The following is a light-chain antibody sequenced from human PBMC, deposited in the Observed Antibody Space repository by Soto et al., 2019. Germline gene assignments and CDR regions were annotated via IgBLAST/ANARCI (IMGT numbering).Light chain of an antibody. V-gene: IGKV4-1*01. CDR1: QSVLYSSNNKNV. CDR3: QQYYSPPFT. J-gene: IGKJ3*01. Sequence: DIVMTQSPDSLAVSLGERATINCKSSQSVLYSSNNKNVLAWYQQKPGQPPKLLIYWASTRESGVPDRFSGSWSGTDFTLTSSSLQAEDVAVYYCQQYYSPPFTFGPGTKVDLK. CDR2: WAS.